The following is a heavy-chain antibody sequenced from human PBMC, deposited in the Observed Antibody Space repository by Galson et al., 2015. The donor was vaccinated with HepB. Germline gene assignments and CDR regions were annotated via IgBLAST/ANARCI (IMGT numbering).Heavy chain of an antibody. CDR3: ARDSSGWYVDY. V-gene: IGHV1-2*06. J-gene: IGHJ4*02. CDR1: GYTLTGNF. Sequence: SVKVSCKASGYTLTGNFIHWVRQAPGDGLEWMGRINPKSGGTNFAQKFQDRVTMTRDTSISTAYMELSGLRSDDTAIYYCARDSSGWYVDYWGQGTLVTVSS. CDR2: INPKSGGT. D-gene: IGHD6-13*01.